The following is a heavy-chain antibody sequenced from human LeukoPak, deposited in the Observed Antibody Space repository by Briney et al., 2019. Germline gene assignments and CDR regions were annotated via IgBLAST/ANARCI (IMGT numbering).Heavy chain of an antibody. Sequence: ASVKVSCKASGGTFSSYAISWVRQAPGQGLEWMGGIIPIFGTANYAQKFQGRVTITTDESTSTAYMELSSLRSEDTAVYYCARDPGITGKFSNWFDPWGQGTLVTVSS. D-gene: IGHD1-20*01. J-gene: IGHJ5*02. CDR2: IIPIFGTA. CDR3: ARDPGITGKFSNWFDP. CDR1: GGTFSSYA. V-gene: IGHV1-69*05.